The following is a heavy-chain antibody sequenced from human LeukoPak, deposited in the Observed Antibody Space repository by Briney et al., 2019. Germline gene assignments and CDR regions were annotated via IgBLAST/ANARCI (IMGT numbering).Heavy chain of an antibody. V-gene: IGHV3-21*01. D-gene: IGHD2-15*01. CDR3: AVYCSGGSCRFDY. Sequence: PGGSLRLSCAASGLTFSTYSMNSVRQAPGRGLEWVSSISSSSSYIYYAASVKGRFTISRDNAKNPLYLQMNSLRAEDTAVYYCAVYCSGGSCRFDYWGQGTLVTVSS. CDR1: GLTFSTYS. J-gene: IGHJ4*02. CDR2: ISSSSSYI.